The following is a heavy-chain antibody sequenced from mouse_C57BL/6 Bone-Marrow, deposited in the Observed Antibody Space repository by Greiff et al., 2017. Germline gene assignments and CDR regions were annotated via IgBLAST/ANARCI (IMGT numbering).Heavy chain of an antibody. CDR2: ISYDGSN. D-gene: IGHD3-2*02. CDR1: GYSITSCYY. V-gene: IGHV3-6*01. CDR3: ARDSSGYGFAY. J-gene: IGHJ3*01. Sequence: VQLKESGPGLVKPSQSLSLTCSVTGYSITSCYYWNWIRQFPGNKLEWMGYISYDGSNNYNPSLKNRISITRDTSKNQFFLKLNSVTTKDTATYYCARDSSGYGFAYWGQGTLVTVSA.